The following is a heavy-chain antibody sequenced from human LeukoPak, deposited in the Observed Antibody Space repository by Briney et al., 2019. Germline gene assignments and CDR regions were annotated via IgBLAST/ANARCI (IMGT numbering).Heavy chain of an antibody. CDR3: ARPPLPDYYYGMDV. CDR2: IIPIFGTA. V-gene: IGHV1-69*13. J-gene: IGHJ6*02. CDR1: GGTFISYA. Sequence: ASVKVSCKASGGTFISYAISWVRQAPGQGLEWMGGIIPIFGTANYAQKFQGRVTITADESTSTAYMELSSLRSEDTAVYYCARPPLPDYYYGMDVWGQGTTVTVSS.